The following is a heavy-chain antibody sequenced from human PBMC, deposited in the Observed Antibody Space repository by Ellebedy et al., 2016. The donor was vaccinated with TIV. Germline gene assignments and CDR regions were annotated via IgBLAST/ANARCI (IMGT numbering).Heavy chain of an antibody. CDR1: GFTFSSYS. CDR3: ARSRALRGVTFDY. Sequence: PGGSLRLSCAASGFTFSSYSMNWVRQAPGKGLEWVSFISATTTTIYYTDSVKGRFTISRDSAKNSLYLKMNSLRDEDTAVYYYARSRALRGVTFDYWGQGTLVTVSS. J-gene: IGHJ4*02. D-gene: IGHD3-10*01. V-gene: IGHV3-48*02. CDR2: ISATTTTI.